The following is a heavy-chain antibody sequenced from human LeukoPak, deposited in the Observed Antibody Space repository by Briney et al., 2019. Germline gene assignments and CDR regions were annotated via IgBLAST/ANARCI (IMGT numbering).Heavy chain of an antibody. CDR2: ISHSDTYI. CDR1: GFTFSTYG. J-gene: IGHJ6*04. Sequence: GGSLRLSCAASGFTFSTYGLNWVRQAPGKGLEWVASISHSDTYITYTDSVKGRFTISRDNAKNSLYLEMNSLRAEDTAVYYCARDSQSPWVGELAGYHGMDVWGKGTTVTISS. D-gene: IGHD3-10*01. V-gene: IGHV3-21*01. CDR3: ARDSQSPWVGELAGYHGMDV.